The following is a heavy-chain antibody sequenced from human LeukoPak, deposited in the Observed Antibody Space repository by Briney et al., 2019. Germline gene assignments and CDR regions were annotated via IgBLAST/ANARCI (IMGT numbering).Heavy chain of an antibody. Sequence: AGSLTLSCAASGFTFSDVWMTWVRQAPGRGMEWVGGIKTKTDGATTDYAAPVKGRFTILRADSANMLYLQMRSLRTEDTALYCCTTATELIVATVPDNWGQGTLVTVSS. CDR1: GFTFSDVW. CDR2: IKTKTDGATT. CDR3: TTATELIVATVPDN. D-gene: IGHD5-12*01. V-gene: IGHV3-15*01. J-gene: IGHJ4*02.